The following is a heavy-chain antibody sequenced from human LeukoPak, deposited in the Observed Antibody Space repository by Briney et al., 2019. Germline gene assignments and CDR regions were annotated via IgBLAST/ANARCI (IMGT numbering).Heavy chain of an antibody. D-gene: IGHD6-6*01. J-gene: IGHJ4*02. CDR2: ISYDGSKK. CDR3: AKWKYSNSGIDDY. CDR1: GFTFSSHA. V-gene: IGHV3-30*18. Sequence: GGSLRLSCAASGFTFSSHAMHWVRQAPGKGLEWVAVISYDGSKKYYADSVKGRFTISRDNSKNMLYLQMNSLRAEDTAVYYCAKWKYSNSGIDDYWGQGTLVTVSS.